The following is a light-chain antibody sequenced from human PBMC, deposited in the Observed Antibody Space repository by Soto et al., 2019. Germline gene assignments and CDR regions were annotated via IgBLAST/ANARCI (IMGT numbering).Light chain of an antibody. V-gene: IGKV3-15*01. CDR1: QSVSSN. CDR2: GAS. J-gene: IGKJ3*01. Sequence: EIVMTQSPATLSVSPGERATLSCRASQSVSSNLAWYQQTPGQAPRLLIYGASTRATGIPARFSGSGSGTEFTLTISSLQSEDFAVYYCQQYNNWPPLFTFVPGTKVDIK. CDR3: QQYNNWPPLFT.